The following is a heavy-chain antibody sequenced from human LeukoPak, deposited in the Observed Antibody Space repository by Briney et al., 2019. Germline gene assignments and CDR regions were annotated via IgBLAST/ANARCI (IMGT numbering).Heavy chain of an antibody. D-gene: IGHD6-13*01. J-gene: IGHJ4*02. V-gene: IGHV3-9*01. Sequence: GRSLRLSCAASGFTFDDYAMHWVRQAPGKGLEWVSGISWNSGSIGYADSVKGRFTISRDNAKNSLYLQMNSLRAEDTALYYCAKGSTLLYSSSWVDYWGQGTLVTVSS. CDR1: GFTFDDYA. CDR2: ISWNSGSI. CDR3: AKGSTLLYSSSWVDY.